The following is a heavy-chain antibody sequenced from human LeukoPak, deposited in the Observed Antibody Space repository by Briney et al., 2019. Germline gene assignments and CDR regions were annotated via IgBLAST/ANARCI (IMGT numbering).Heavy chain of an antibody. Sequence: SQTLSLTCAISGDSVSSNSAAWNWIRQFPSRGLEWLGRTYYRSKWYNDYAVSVKSRITINPDTSKNQFSLQLNSVTPEDTAVYYCASGGSVVASSAFDIWGQGTMVTVSS. V-gene: IGHV6-1*01. CDR2: TYYRSKWYN. CDR3: ASGGSVVASSAFDI. J-gene: IGHJ3*02. D-gene: IGHD2-15*01. CDR1: GDSVSSNSAA.